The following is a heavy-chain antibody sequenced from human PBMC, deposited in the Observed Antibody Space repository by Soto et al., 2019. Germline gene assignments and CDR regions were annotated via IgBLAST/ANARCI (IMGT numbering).Heavy chain of an antibody. J-gene: IGHJ3*02. V-gene: IGHV4-59*08. Sequence: QVQLQESGPGLVKPSETLSLTCTVSGGSISSYYWSWIRQPPGKGLEFIGYIYYSGSTNYSPSLKRRATISVDTSKNQCSLRLTSVTAADTAVYYCARRPGFGHAFDIWGQGTMVTVSS. CDR3: ARRPGFGHAFDI. CDR1: GGSISSYY. D-gene: IGHD3-10*01. CDR2: IYYSGST.